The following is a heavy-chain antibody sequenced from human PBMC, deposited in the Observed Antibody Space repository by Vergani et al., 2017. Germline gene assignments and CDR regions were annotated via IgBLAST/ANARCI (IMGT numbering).Heavy chain of an antibody. CDR2: IIPMFGTA. V-gene: IGHV1-69*13. CDR3: ARGGLGGSGWYNYYYYVMDG. D-gene: IGHD6-19*01. Sequence: QVQLVQSGAEVKKPGASVKVSCKASGYTFTSYGISWVRQAPGQGLEWMGGIIPMFGTAKYAQKLQGRVTITADESTRTAYMELSSLRSDDTAVYYCARGGLGGSGWYNYYYYVMDGWGQGTMVTVSS. J-gene: IGHJ6*02. CDR1: GYTFTSYG.